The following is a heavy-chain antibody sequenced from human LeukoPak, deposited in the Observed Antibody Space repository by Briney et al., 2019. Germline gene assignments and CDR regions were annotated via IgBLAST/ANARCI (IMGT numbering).Heavy chain of an antibody. Sequence: GASVKVSCKASGYTFTGYYMHWVRQAPGQGLEWMGWINPNSGGTNYAQKFQGRVTMTRDTSISTAYMELSRLRSDDTAVYYCARGTNRGGFRSLYYYYYLDVWGKGTPVTVSS. J-gene: IGHJ6*03. V-gene: IGHV1-2*02. D-gene: IGHD2-15*01. CDR2: INPNSGGT. CDR3: ARGTNRGGFRSLYYYYYLDV. CDR1: GYTFTGYY.